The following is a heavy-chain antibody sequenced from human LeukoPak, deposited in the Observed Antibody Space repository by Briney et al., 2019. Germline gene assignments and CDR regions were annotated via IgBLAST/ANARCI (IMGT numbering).Heavy chain of an antibody. CDR2: IKQDGSEK. J-gene: IGHJ6*02. D-gene: IGHD6-19*01. V-gene: IGHV3-7*01. Sequence: GGSLRLSCAASGFTFSSYSMSWVRQAPGKGLEWVANIKQDGSEKYYVDSVKGRFTISRDNAKNSLYLQMNSLRAEDTAVYYCARDPYSSGWPSYYYYGMDVWGQGTTVTVSS. CDR3: ARDPYSSGWPSYYYYGMDV. CDR1: GFTFSSYS.